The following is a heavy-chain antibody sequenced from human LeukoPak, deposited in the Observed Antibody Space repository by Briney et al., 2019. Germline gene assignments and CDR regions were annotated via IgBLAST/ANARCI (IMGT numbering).Heavy chain of an antibody. CDR2: ISGSGSGT. Sequence: PGGSLRLSCAASGFTFSSYAMIWVRQAPGKGLEWVSVISGSGSGTHYADSVKGRFTISRDNSKNTVYLQMNSLRAEDTAVYYCAKPDVVVVAATFHYGMDVWGQGTTVTVSS. V-gene: IGHV3-23*01. D-gene: IGHD2-15*01. CDR1: GFTFSSYA. J-gene: IGHJ6*02. CDR3: AKPDVVVVAATFHYGMDV.